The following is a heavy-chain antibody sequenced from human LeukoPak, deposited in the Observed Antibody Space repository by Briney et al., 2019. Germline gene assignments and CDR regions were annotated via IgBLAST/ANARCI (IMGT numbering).Heavy chain of an antibody. D-gene: IGHD3-10*01. V-gene: IGHV1-2*02. CDR1: GYTFTGYY. J-gene: IGHJ5*02. CDR3: ARGGESITMVRGTSWYDP. CDR2: INPNSGGT. Sequence: ASVKVSCKASGYTFTGYYMHWVRQAPGQGLEWMGWINPNSGGTNYAQKFQGRVTMTRDTSISTAYMELSRLRSDDTAVYYCARGGESITMVRGTSWYDPWGQGTLVTVSP.